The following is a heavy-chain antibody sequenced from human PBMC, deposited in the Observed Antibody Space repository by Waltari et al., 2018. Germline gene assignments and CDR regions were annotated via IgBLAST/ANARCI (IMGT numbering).Heavy chain of an antibody. D-gene: IGHD2-21*01. CDR1: GDSISNYY. Sequence: QVQLQESGPGLVKPSETLSLTCPVSGDSISNYYWSWIRQSAEKGLEWIGRLSSSGDTYYNPSLKSRVTMSLDTSKNQFSVQLRSVTAADTAVYYCARGTAYCHGDCGNNWFGPWGQGTLVTVSS. CDR3: ARGTAYCHGDCGNNWFGP. V-gene: IGHV4-4*07. CDR2: LSSSGDT. J-gene: IGHJ5*02.